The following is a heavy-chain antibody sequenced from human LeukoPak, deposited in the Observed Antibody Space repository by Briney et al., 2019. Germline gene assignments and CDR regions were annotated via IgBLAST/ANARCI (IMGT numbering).Heavy chain of an antibody. J-gene: IGHJ4*02. Sequence: SETLSLTCTVSGGSISSYYWSWIRQPPGKGLEWIGYIYYSGSTNYNPSLKSRVTISVDKSKNQFSLKLSSVTAADTAVYYCARVLNTGIAAAAFDYWGQGTLVTVSS. D-gene: IGHD6-13*01. V-gene: IGHV4-59*12. CDR2: IYYSGST. CDR1: GGSISSYY. CDR3: ARVLNTGIAAAAFDY.